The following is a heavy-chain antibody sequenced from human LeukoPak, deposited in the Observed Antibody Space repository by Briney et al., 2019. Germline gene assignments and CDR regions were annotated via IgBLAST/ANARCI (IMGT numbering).Heavy chain of an antibody. V-gene: IGHV4-34*01. J-gene: IGHJ4*02. Sequence: SETLSLTCAVYGGSFSGYYWSWIRQPPGKGLEWIGEIDHTGSTHYNPSLKSRVTMSVVASKNQFSLKLTFVTAADTAVYYCARVRGLWFGVRNDSWGQGTLVTVSS. CDR1: GGSFSGYY. CDR2: IDHTGST. D-gene: IGHD3-10*01. CDR3: ARVRGLWFGVRNDS.